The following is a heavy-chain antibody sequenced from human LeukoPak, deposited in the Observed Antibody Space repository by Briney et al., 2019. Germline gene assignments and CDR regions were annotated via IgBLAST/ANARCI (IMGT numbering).Heavy chain of an antibody. J-gene: IGHJ4*02. CDR1: GYTFTGYY. CDR2: INPNSGGT. CDR3: ARDLDQTVATSGAPNDY. D-gene: IGHD5-12*01. Sequence: GASVKVSCKASGYTFTGYYMHWVRQAPGQGLEWMGWINPNSGGTNYAQKFQGRVTMTRDTSISTAYMELSRLRSDDTAVYYCARDLDQTVATSGAPNDYWGQGTLVTVSP. V-gene: IGHV1-2*02.